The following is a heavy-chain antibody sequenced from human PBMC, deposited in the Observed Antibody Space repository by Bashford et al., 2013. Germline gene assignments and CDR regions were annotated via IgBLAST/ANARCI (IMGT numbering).Heavy chain of an antibody. J-gene: IGHJ6*02. CDR2: ISSGSTI. CDR1: GFTFSSYS. V-gene: IGHV3-48*01. CDR3: ARDGRSTYFYGLDV. D-gene: IGHD6-6*01. Sequence: GGSLRLSCVTSGFTFSSYSMNWVRQAPGKGLECVSHISSGSTIYYADSVKGRFTISRDNAKNSLYLQMNSLRAEDTAVYYCARDGRSTYFYGLDVWGQGTTVTVSS.